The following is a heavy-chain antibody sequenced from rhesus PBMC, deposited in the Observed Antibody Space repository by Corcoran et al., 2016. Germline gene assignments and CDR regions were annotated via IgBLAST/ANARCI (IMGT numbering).Heavy chain of an antibody. D-gene: IGHD1-38*01. Sequence: QVQLQESGPGLVKPSETLSPPCAVSGAYIRINYWSWIRKSPGKGLGWIGRFYNNGGNTEYNPSLKSRVAISLDTSKNQFSLRLTSVTAADTAIDYCARDPSDGDTFFDYWGQGALVTVSP. CDR2: FYNNGGNT. V-gene: IGHV4S2*01. J-gene: IGHJ4*01. CDR3: ARDPSDGDTFFDY. CDR1: GAYIRINY.